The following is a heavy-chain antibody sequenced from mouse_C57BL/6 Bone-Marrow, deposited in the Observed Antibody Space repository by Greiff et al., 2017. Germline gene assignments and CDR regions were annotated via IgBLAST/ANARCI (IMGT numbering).Heavy chain of an antibody. CDR3: ALPWFAY. Sequence: EVKLVESGGGLVKPGGSLKLSCAASGFTFSDYGMHWVRQAPEKGLEWVAYISSGSSTIYYADTVKGRFTISRDNAKNTLFLQMTSLRAEDTAMYYCALPWFAYWGQGTLVTVSA. V-gene: IGHV5-17*01. J-gene: IGHJ3*01. CDR2: ISSGSSTI. CDR1: GFTFSDYG.